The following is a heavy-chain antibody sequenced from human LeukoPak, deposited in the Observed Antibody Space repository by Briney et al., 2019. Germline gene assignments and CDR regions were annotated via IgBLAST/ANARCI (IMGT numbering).Heavy chain of an antibody. CDR1: GFTFSTYA. J-gene: IGHJ4*02. Sequence: QAGGSLRLSCAASGFTFSTYAMSWVRQAPGKGLEWVSAISGSGGSTYYADSVKGRFTISRDNSKNTLYLQMNSLRAEDTAVYYCAKDRAIFGVGAYYFDYWGQGTLVTVSS. CDR2: ISGSGGST. D-gene: IGHD3-3*01. V-gene: IGHV3-23*01. CDR3: AKDRAIFGVGAYYFDY.